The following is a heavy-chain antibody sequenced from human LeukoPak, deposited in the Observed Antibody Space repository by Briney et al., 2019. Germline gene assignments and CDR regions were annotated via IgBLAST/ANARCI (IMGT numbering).Heavy chain of an antibody. V-gene: IGHV3-74*01. CDR3: ARDDYDFWSGHYWFDP. D-gene: IGHD3-3*01. Sequence: PGGSLRLSCAASGFTFSGFWMHWVRQAPGKGLVWVSCISFDGSDATYADSVKGRFTISRDNSKNTLYLQMNSLRAEDTAVYYCARDDYDFWSGHYWFDPWGQGTLVTVSS. CDR2: ISFDGSDA. J-gene: IGHJ5*02. CDR1: GFTFSGFW.